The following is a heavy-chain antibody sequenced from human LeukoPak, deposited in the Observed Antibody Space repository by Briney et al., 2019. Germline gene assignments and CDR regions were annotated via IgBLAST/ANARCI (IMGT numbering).Heavy chain of an antibody. D-gene: IGHD6-13*01. J-gene: IGHJ4*02. CDR2: INPSGGST. CDR3: ARDGKYLTKYSSSWYEVDY. V-gene: IGHV1-46*01. CDR1: GYTFTSYY. Sequence: GASVKVSCKASGYTFTSYYMHWVRQAPGQGLEWMGIINPSGGSTSYAQKFQGRVTMTRDTSTSTVYMELSSLRSEDTAVYYCARDGKYLTKYSSSWYEVDYWGQGTLVTVSS.